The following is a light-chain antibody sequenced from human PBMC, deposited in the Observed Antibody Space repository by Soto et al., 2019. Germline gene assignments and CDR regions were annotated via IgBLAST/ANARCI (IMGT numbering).Light chain of an antibody. CDR1: QSVGSD. V-gene: IGKV3-15*01. CDR2: GAL. CDR3: QQNNDWYT. J-gene: IGKJ2*01. Sequence: EIVMTQSPATLSVSPGERATLSCRASQSVGSDLVWYQQKPGQAPRLLIYGALTRATGIPDRFIRSGSGTDFTLTISSLQSEDFAVYCCQQNNDWYTFGQGTRLEIK.